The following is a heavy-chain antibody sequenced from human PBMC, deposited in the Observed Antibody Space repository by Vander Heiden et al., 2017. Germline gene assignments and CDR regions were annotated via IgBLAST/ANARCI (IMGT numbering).Heavy chain of an antibody. CDR2: ISYDGSNK. D-gene: IGHD1-7*01. CDR3: AKENNWNYEFDY. J-gene: IGHJ4*02. V-gene: IGHV3-30*18. Sequence: QVQLVESGGGVVQPGRSLSLSCAASGFTFSSYGMHWVRQAPGKGLEWVAVISYDGSNKYYADSVKGRFTISRDNSKNTLYLQMNSLRAEDTAVYYCAKENNWNYEFDYWGQGTLVTVSS. CDR1: GFTFSSYG.